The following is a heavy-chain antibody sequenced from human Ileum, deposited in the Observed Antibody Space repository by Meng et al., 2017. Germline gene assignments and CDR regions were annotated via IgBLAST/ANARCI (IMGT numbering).Heavy chain of an antibody. Sequence: GESLKISCKGSGYSFTNYWVGWVRQRPGKGLEWMGIIPPSESDVRYRPSFQCQVTISADKSISTSFLPWSSLEASDIAMYYCARVKTIRDPFDYWGQGTLVTVSS. CDR3: ARVKTIRDPFDY. J-gene: IGHJ4*02. D-gene: IGHD3-10*01. V-gene: IGHV5-51*01. CDR2: IPPSESDV. CDR1: GYSFTNYW.